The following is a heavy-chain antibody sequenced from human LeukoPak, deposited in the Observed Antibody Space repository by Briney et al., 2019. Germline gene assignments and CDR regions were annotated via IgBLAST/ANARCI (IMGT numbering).Heavy chain of an antibody. Sequence: GGSLRLSCAASGFTFNTYTMNWVRQAPGKGLEWVSYISGSSGIIDYADSVRGRFTISRDNAKNSLYLQMNSLRAEDTAVYYCARDRFDGLGYYYGMDVWGQGTTVTVSS. CDR2: ISGSSGII. V-gene: IGHV3-48*01. CDR3: ARDRFDGLGYYYGMDV. CDR1: GFTFNTYT. D-gene: IGHD2-8*01. J-gene: IGHJ6*02.